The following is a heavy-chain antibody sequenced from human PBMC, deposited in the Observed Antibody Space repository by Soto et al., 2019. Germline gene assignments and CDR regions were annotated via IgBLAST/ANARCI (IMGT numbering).Heavy chain of an antibody. CDR2: ISGSGGST. CDR1: VFTFGNCS. Sequence: SLRLSCAPSVFTFGNCSVSWVRQAPGQGLEWVSAISGSGGSTYYADSVKGRFTISRDNSKSTLYLQMNSLRAEDTAVYYCAKAPGPYCSGGSCYSSYWGQGTLVTVSS. D-gene: IGHD2-15*01. V-gene: IGHV3-23*01. CDR3: AKAPGPYCSGGSCYSSY. J-gene: IGHJ4*02.